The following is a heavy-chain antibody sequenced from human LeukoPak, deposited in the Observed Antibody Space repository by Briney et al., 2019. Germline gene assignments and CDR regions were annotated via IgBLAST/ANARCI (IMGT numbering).Heavy chain of an antibody. J-gene: IGHJ6*04. V-gene: IGHV1-18*04. D-gene: IGHD3-10*01. CDR3: ARESGSGSYYGMDV. CDR2: ISAYNGNT. Sequence: GESLKISCKGSGYSFTSYWIGWVRQMPGKGLEWMGWISAYNGNTNYAQKLQGRVTMTTDTSTSTAYMELRSLRSDDTAVYYCARESGSGSYYGMDVWGKGTTVTVSS. CDR1: GYSFTSYW.